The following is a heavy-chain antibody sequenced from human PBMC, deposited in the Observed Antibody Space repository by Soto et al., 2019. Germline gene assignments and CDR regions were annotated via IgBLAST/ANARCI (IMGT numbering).Heavy chain of an antibody. J-gene: IGHJ2*01. CDR2: IVPALGTA. Sequence: QVQLVQSGAEVKKPGSSVKVSCKASGGTFSSHTFSWVRQAPGQGLEWMGRIVPALGTATYAQKFQGRVTITAHQSATTVYMELNSLRSEDTAVYYCARPDFGVYWYFDLWGRGTLVTVPS. CDR3: ARPDFGVYWYFDL. CDR1: GGTFSSHT. D-gene: IGHD4-17*01. V-gene: IGHV1-69*08.